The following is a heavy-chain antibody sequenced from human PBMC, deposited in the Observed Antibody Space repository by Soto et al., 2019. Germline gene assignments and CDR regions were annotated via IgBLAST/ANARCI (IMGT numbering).Heavy chain of an antibody. CDR1: GGSFSGYY. V-gene: IGHV4-34*01. J-gene: IGHJ6*02. CDR3: ARGWVTTGIYYYYGMDV. Sequence: SETLSLTCAVYGGSFSGYYWSWIRQPPGKGLEWIGEINHSGSTNYSPSLKSRVTISVDTSKNQFSLKLSSVTAADTAVYYCARGWVTTGIYYYYGMDVWGQGTTVTVS. CDR2: INHSGST. D-gene: IGHD4-17*01.